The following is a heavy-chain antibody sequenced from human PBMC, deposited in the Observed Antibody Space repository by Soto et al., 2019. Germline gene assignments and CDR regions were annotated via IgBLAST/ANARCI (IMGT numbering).Heavy chain of an antibody. CDR3: ARTHPIVLVPAGPPYYYYGMDV. CDR1: GFTLSSYA. D-gene: IGHD2-2*01. CDR2: ISYDGSNK. J-gene: IGHJ6*02. Sequence: PGVSLRLSCAASGFTLSSYAMHWVRLAPGKGLEWVAVISYDGSNKYYADSVKGRFTISRDNSKNTLYLQMNSLRAEDTAVYYCARTHPIVLVPAGPPYYYYGMDVWGQGTTVTVSS. V-gene: IGHV3-30-3*01.